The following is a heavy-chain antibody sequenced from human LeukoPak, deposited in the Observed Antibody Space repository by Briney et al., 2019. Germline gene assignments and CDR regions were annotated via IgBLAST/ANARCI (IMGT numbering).Heavy chain of an antibody. CDR2: IYPGDSDT. Sequence: NHGESLKISCKGSGYSFTSYWIGWVRQMPGKGLEWMGIIYPGDSDTRYSPSFQGQVTISADKSISTAYLQWSSLKASDTAMYYCARCSAVTGTSAFFQHWGQGTLVTVSS. J-gene: IGHJ1*01. CDR1: GYSFTSYW. CDR3: ARCSAVTGTSAFFQH. V-gene: IGHV5-51*01. D-gene: IGHD6-19*01.